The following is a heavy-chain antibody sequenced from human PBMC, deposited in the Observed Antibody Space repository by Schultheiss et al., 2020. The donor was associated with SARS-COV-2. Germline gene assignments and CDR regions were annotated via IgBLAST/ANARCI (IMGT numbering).Heavy chain of an antibody. CDR2: IWYDGSNK. V-gene: IGHV3-33*08. Sequence: GGSLRLSCAASGFTFSSYGMHWVRQPAGKGLEWVAVIWYDGSNKYYADSVKGRFTISRDNSKNTLYLQMNSLRAEDTAVYYCARTGGSPPYYYYYGMDVWGQGTTVTVSS. CDR3: ARTGGSPPYYYYYGMDV. D-gene: IGHD5-12*01. J-gene: IGHJ6*02. CDR1: GFTFSSYG.